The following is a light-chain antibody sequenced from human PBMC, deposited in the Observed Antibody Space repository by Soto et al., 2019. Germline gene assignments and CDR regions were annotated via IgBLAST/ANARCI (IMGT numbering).Light chain of an antibody. V-gene: IGLV3-21*02. J-gene: IGLJ1*01. CDR2: DDS. CDR3: QVWDSSSDQYV. Sequence: SYELTQPPSVSVAPGQTARTTCGGNNIGSKSVHWYQQKPGQAPVLVVYDDSDRPSGIPERFSGSNSGNTATLTISRVEAGDEADYYCQVWDSSSDQYVFGNGTKVTV. CDR1: NIGSKS.